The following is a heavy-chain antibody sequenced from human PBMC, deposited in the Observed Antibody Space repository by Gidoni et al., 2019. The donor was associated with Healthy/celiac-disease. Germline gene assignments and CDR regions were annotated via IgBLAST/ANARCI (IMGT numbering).Heavy chain of an antibody. D-gene: IGHD3-9*01. CDR2: IWYDGSNK. J-gene: IGHJ6*02. CDR3: ARDPYYDILTGYYGYGMAV. Sequence: QVQLVESGGGVVQPGRPLRLPGAASGFTFSSYGMHRVRQAPGKGLEWVAVIWYDGSNKYYADSVKGRFTISRDNSKNTLCLQMNSLRAEDTAVYYCARDPYYDILTGYYGYGMAVWSLGTTVTVSS. CDR1: GFTFSSYG. V-gene: IGHV3-33*01.